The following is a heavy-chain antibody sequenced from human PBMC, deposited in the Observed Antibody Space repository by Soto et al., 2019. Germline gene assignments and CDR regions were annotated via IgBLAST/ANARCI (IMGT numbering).Heavy chain of an antibody. J-gene: IGHJ2*01. CDR2: ITSTGDTT. CDR3: ARTNWSFDV. Sequence: LRLSCAASGFTFSSYAMTGVRQVPGKGLEWVSTITSTGDTTYYGDSVKGRFTISRDNSRNTLYLQLGSLRAEDTALYYCARTNWSFDVWGRGTLVTVSS. V-gene: IGHV3-23*01. D-gene: IGHD1-7*01. CDR1: GFTFSSYA.